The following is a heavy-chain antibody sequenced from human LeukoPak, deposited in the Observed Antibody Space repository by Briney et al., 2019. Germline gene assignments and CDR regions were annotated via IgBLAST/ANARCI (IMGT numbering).Heavy chain of an antibody. J-gene: IGHJ3*02. CDR1: GITVGANF. V-gene: IGHV3-53*01. CDR3: AREGYFDVSDNLRYDAFDI. Sequence: GGSLRLSCAASGITVGANFMTWVRQAPGKGLEWVSIINTDGTTDYADSVKGRFSITRDIDKNTLHLQMNSLSAEDTALYYCAREGYFDVSDNLRYDAFDIRGQGTMVTVSS. CDR2: INTDGTT. D-gene: IGHD3-22*01.